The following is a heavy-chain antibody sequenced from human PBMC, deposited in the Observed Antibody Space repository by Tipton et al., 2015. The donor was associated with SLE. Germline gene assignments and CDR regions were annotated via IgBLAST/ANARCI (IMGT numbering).Heavy chain of an antibody. CDR3: ARGGRGYYGSGIYPIDYYYGMDV. V-gene: IGHV3-21*01. CDR2: ISSSSSYI. Sequence: SLRLSCAASGFTFSSYSMNWVRQAPGKGLEWVSSISSSSSYIYYADSVKGRFTISRDNAKNSLYLQMNSLRAEDTAVYYCARGGRGYYGSGIYPIDYYYGMDVWGQGTAVTVSS. CDR1: GFTFSSYS. D-gene: IGHD3-10*01. J-gene: IGHJ6*02.